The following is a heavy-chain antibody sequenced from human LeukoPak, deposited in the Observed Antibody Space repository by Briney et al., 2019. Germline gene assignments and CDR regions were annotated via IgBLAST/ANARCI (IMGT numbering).Heavy chain of an antibody. J-gene: IGHJ3*02. Sequence: ASVKVSCKASGYTVSNYYLHWVRQAPGQGIEWMGLINPTAGNTYYAQSFQGRVTMTRNTSTSTVYMELSSLRSEDTAVYYCARIRDGYNDAYDIWGQGTMVTVPS. CDR2: INPTAGNT. CDR1: GYTVSNYY. V-gene: IGHV1-46*01. D-gene: IGHD5-24*01. CDR3: ARIRDGYNDAYDI.